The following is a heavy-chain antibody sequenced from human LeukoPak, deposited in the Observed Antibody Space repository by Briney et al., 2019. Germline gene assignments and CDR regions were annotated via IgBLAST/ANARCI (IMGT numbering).Heavy chain of an antibody. J-gene: IGHJ3*02. D-gene: IGHD3-22*01. CDR2: IYYSGST. V-gene: IGHV4-30-4*01. CDR3: ARVLISRWDYDSTNVAFDI. Sequence: PSQTLSLTCTVSGGSISSGDYYWSWIRQPPGKGLEWIGYIYYSGSTYYNPSLKSRVTISVDTSKNQFSLKLSSVTAADTAVYYCARVLISRWDYDSTNVAFDIWGQGTMVTVSS. CDR1: GGSISSGDYY.